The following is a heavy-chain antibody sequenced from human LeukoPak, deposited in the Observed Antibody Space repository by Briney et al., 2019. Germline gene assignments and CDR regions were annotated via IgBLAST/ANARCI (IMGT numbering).Heavy chain of an antibody. V-gene: IGHV1-2*02. D-gene: IGHD2-15*01. Sequence: ASVKVSCKASGGTFSSYAISWVRQAPGQGLEWMGWINPNSGGTNYAQKFQGRVTMTRDTSISTAYMELSRLRSDDTAVYYCARDPEDRDPYYYYYGMDVWGQGTTVTVSS. J-gene: IGHJ6*02. CDR1: GGTFSSYA. CDR3: ARDPEDRDPYYYYYGMDV. CDR2: INPNSGGT.